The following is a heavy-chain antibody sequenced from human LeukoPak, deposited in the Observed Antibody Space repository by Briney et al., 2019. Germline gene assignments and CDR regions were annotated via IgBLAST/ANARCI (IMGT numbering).Heavy chain of an antibody. CDR3: ATWGGWGFDY. CDR2: ISSSSSYI. Sequence: GGSLRLSCAASGFTFSSYSMNWVRQAPGKGLEWVSSISSSSSYIYYADSVKGRFTISGDNAKNSLYLQMNSLRAEDTAVYYCATWGGWGFDYWGQGTLVTVSS. D-gene: IGHD6-19*01. V-gene: IGHV3-21*01. J-gene: IGHJ4*02. CDR1: GFTFSSYS.